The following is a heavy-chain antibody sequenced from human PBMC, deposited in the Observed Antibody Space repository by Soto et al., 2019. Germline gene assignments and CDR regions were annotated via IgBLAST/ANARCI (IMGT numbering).Heavy chain of an antibody. Sequence: PGGSLRLSCAAAGFTFSSYAMSWVRQAPGKGLEWVSAISGSGGSTYYADSVKGRFTISRDNSKNTLYLQMNSLRAEDTAVYYCAKVIGIAAARSFYYYGRDVWGKGTTVTVSS. J-gene: IGHJ6*04. V-gene: IGHV3-23*01. CDR1: GFTFSSYA. CDR3: AKVIGIAAARSFYYYGRDV. CDR2: ISGSGGST. D-gene: IGHD6-13*01.